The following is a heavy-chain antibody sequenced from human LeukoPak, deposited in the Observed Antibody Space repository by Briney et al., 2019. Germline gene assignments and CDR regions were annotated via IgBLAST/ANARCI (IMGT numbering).Heavy chain of an antibody. J-gene: IGHJ4*02. CDR3: ARSSSSWYGDYFDY. Sequence: SETLSLTCTVSGGSISSRSYYWGWIRQPPGKGLEWIGSIYYSGSTYYNPSLKSRVTISVDTSKNQFSLKLSSVTAADTAVYYCARSSSSWYGDYFDYWGQGTLVTVSS. CDR1: GGSISSRSYY. D-gene: IGHD6-13*01. CDR2: IYYSGST. V-gene: IGHV4-39*01.